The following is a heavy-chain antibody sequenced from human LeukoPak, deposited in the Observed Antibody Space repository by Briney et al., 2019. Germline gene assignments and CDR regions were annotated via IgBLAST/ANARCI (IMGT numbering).Heavy chain of an antibody. J-gene: IGHJ4*02. CDR2: ISYSGNT. CDR1: GGSISSGDYY. CDR3: ARYSYGGYYLDY. V-gene: IGHV4-61*08. Sequence: SETLSLTCTVSGGSISSGDYYWSWIRQPPGKGLEWIGYISYSGNTNYNPSLKSRVTMSVDTSKARFSLKLSSATAADTAVYYCARYSYGGYYLDYWGQGTLVTVSS. D-gene: IGHD5-18*01.